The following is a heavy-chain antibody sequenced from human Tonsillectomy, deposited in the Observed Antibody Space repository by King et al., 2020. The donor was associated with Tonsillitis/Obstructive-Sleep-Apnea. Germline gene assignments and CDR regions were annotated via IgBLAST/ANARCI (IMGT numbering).Heavy chain of an antibody. Sequence: VQLVESGGGLVQPGRSLRLSCAASGFTFDDYAMYWVRQTPGKGLEWVSGISWNSGNVVYADSVTGRSTISRDNAKNSLYLQMNSMSTEDTALYHCAKDLIIAESGTPGDAFDIWGQGTMGTVPS. D-gene: IGHD6-13*01. V-gene: IGHV3-9*01. CDR2: ISWNSGNV. CDR3: AKDLIIAESGTPGDAFDI. CDR1: GFTFDDYA. J-gene: IGHJ3*02.